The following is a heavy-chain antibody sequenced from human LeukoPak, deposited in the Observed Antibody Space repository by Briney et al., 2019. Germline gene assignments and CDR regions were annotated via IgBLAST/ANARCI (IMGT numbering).Heavy chain of an antibody. CDR3: ARVNRIAAAGL. D-gene: IGHD6-13*01. V-gene: IGHV7-4-1*02. Sequence: EASVKVSCKVSGYTLTELSMHWVRQAPGQGLEWMGWINTNTGNPTYAQGFTGRFVFSLDTSVSTAYLQISSLKAEDTAVYYCARVNRIAAAGLWGQGTLVTVSS. CDR2: INTNTGNP. CDR1: GYTLTELS. J-gene: IGHJ4*02.